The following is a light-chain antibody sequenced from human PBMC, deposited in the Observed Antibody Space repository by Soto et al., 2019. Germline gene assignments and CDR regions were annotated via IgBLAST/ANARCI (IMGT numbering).Light chain of an antibody. V-gene: IGKV3-11*01. J-gene: IGKJ3*01. Sequence: EIVLTQSPATLSLSPGERATLSCRASQSVSSYLAWYQRKPGQAPRLLIYDASNRATGIPARFSGSGSRTDFTLNISSLEPEDFAVYYCQQRSNWLFTFGPGTKVDIK. CDR1: QSVSSY. CDR2: DAS. CDR3: QQRSNWLFT.